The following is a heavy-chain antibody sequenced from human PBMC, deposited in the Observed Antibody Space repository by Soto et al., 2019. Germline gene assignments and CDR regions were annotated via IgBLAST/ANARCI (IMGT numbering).Heavy chain of an antibody. Sequence: ASVKVSCKASGYTFTSYDINWVRQATGQGLEWMGWMNPNSGNTGYAQKFQGRVTMTTNTSISTAYMELSSLRSEDTAVYFCAVARSSTVTTSFDFWGQGTLVTVSS. D-gene: IGHD4-17*01. CDR3: AVARSSTVTTSFDF. CDR1: GYTFTSYD. CDR2: MNPNSGNT. J-gene: IGHJ4*02. V-gene: IGHV1-8*01.